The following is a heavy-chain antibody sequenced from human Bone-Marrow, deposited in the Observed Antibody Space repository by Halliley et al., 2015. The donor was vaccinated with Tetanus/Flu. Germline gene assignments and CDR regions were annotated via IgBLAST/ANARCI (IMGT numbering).Heavy chain of an antibody. D-gene: IGHD1-26*01. J-gene: IGHJ4*02. CDR2: ISWTGGSI. Sequence: SLRLSCAVSGFTFDDFAVHWVRQPPGKGLEWVSGISWTGGSIGYADSVKGRFPVSRDNAKNSLYLQMNSLRAEDTALYYCAKDPFDHYSGKYSFDSWGQGTLVTVSS. CDR1: GFTFDDFA. V-gene: IGHV3-9*01. CDR3: AKDPFDHYSGKYSFDS.